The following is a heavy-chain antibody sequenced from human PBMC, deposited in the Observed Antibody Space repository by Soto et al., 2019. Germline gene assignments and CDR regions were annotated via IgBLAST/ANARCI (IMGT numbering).Heavy chain of an antibody. V-gene: IGHV1-46*01. D-gene: IGHD2-15*01. J-gene: IGHJ1*01. CDR1: GYIFTAYS. CDR3: AREENCGEGICYSECVKR. Sequence: QVQLVQSGAEVKKPGASVKVSCKASGYIFTAYSMHWVRQAPGQGLEWTGVVNPSGGPTNYAQKFQGGITMSRDTSKSTVYMDLSYLTSEDTAVYYCAREENCGEGICYSECVKRWGQVTLVTVSS. CDR2: VNPSGGPT.